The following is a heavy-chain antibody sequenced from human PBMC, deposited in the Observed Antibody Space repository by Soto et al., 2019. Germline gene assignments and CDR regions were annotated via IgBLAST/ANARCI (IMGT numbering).Heavy chain of an antibody. J-gene: IGHJ4*02. CDR3: ARDFAYFDS. Sequence: PSETLSLTCTVSGGSFKSGSYSWSWIRQPPGKGLEWIGYVYHTGRTSYNPSLKSRASISMDTSKNQFSLNLDSVTAADTAVYFCARDFAYFDSWGQGTLVTVSS. V-gene: IGHV4-61*01. D-gene: IGHD3-3*01. CDR2: VYHTGRT. CDR1: GGSFKSGSYS.